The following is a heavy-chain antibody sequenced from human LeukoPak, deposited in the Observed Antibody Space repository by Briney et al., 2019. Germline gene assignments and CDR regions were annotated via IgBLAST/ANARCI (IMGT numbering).Heavy chain of an antibody. CDR1: GFTFSDYY. Sequence: GGSLRLSCAASGFTFSDYYMSWIRQAPGKGLEWVSYISSSGSTIYYADSVKGRFTISRDNAKNSLYLQMNSLRAEDTALYYCAKDIRSSWAYFDYWGQGTLVTVSS. J-gene: IGHJ4*02. CDR2: ISSSGSTI. D-gene: IGHD6-13*01. CDR3: AKDIRSSWAYFDY. V-gene: IGHV3-11*01.